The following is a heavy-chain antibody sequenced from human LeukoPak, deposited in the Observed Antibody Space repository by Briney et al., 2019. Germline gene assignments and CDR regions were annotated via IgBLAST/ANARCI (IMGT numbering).Heavy chain of an antibody. CDR3: AKDVWRYSGSYYDFDY. V-gene: IGHV3-23*01. CDR2: INLSGSST. Sequence: GGSLRLSCAASGFTFSNRAMSWVRQAPGKGLEWVSGINLSGSSTYYADSVKGRFTISRDNSKNTLYLQMNSLRAEDTAVYYCAKDVWRYSGSYYDFDYWGQGTLVTVSS. CDR1: GFTFSNRA. D-gene: IGHD1-26*01. J-gene: IGHJ4*02.